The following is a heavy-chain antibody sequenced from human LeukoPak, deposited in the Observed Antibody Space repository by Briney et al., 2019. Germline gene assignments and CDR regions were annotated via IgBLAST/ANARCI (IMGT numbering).Heavy chain of an antibody. Sequence: GGSLRLSCAASGFIFSSYAMSWVRQAPGKGLEWVSTISGSGGSTYYADSVKGRFTISRDNSKNTVYLQMNSLRVDDMAVYYCAKRLGDPRAFDYWGQGTLVTVSS. J-gene: IGHJ4*02. CDR2: ISGSGGST. CDR1: GFIFSSYA. D-gene: IGHD2-21*02. V-gene: IGHV3-23*01. CDR3: AKRLGDPRAFDY.